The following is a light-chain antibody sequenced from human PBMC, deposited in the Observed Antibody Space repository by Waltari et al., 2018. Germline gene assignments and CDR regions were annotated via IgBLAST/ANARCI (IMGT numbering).Light chain of an antibody. CDR3: SSFAGTNNFVV. J-gene: IGLJ2*01. CDR2: EVS. Sequence: QSALTQPPSASGSPGQSVTISCTGTSSDVGGYNYVSRYQQHPGKAPKPMIYEVSRRPSGVPVRFSGSNSGDTASLTVSGLQAEDEADYYCSSFAGTNNFVVFGGGTKLTV. V-gene: IGLV2-8*01. CDR1: SSDVGGYNY.